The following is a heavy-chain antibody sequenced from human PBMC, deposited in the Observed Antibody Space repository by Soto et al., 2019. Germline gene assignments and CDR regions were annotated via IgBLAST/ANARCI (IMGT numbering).Heavy chain of an antibody. D-gene: IGHD1-1*01. CDR1: SGPSSSHN. CDR2: VYYTGGT. CDR3: VRQGIGNLHGLVDV. V-gene: IGHV4-59*08. J-gene: IGHJ6*02. Sequence: QVQLQQSGPGLVKPSETLSLTCTVSSGPSSSHNWGWIRQPPGRGLEWIGYVYYTGGTSYNPSLKSRVTISADTSTNHISLTLSSVTAADTAVYNCVRQGIGNLHGLVDVWGQGTTVSVSS.